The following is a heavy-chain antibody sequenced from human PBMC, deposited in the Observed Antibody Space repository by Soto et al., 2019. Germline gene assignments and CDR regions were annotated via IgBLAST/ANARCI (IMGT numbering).Heavy chain of an antibody. J-gene: IGHJ3*02. Sequence: QVQLQGSGPGLVKPSGTLSLTCTVSGGSIVSINWWTWVRQPPGKGLEWIGDIDDSGSTNYNPSLKSRLTISVDKSKNQFSLSLTSVTAADTAVYYCARDRSTFSAFDIWDQGTMVTVSS. CDR1: GGSIVSINW. CDR3: ARDRSTFSAFDI. CDR2: IDDSGST. V-gene: IGHV4-4*02.